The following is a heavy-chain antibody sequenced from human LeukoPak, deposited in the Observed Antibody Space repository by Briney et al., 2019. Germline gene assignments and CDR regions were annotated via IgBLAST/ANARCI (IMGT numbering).Heavy chain of an antibody. CDR1: GFTFSSYG. CDR2: IWYDGSNK. J-gene: IGHJ4*02. V-gene: IGHV3-33*06. D-gene: IGHD2-15*01. Sequence: PGGSLRLSCAASGFTFSSYGMHWVRQAPGKGLEWVAVIWYDGSNKYYADSVKGRFTISRDNSKNTLYLQMNSLRAEDTAVYYCAKGFDPYCSGGSCYPTYYFGYWGQGTLVTVSS. CDR3: AKGFDPYCSGGSCYPTYYFGY.